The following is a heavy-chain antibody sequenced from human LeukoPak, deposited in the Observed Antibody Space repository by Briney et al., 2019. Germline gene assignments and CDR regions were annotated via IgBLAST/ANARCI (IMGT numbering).Heavy chain of an antibody. J-gene: IGHJ5*02. CDR3: ARQPRDVGSRDWFDP. CDR1: GYSFTNFW. Sequence: GESLKISCKASGYSFTNFWIAWVRQLPGKGLEWMGIFYPSDSDARYSPSFQGQVTISADRSISTAYLQWSSLKASDTAMYYCARQPRDVGSRDWFDPWGQGTLVTVSS. V-gene: IGHV5-51*01. CDR2: FYPSDSDA. D-gene: IGHD3-10*01.